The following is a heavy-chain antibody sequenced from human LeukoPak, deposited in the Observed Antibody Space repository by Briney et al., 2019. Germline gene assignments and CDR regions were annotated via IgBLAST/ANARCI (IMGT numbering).Heavy chain of an antibody. CDR1: GYSFTSYW. D-gene: IGHD6-19*01. V-gene: IGHV5-51*01. J-gene: IGHJ6*02. CDR3: ARSSGWYPHYYYYGMDV. CDR2: IYPGDSDT. Sequence: HGESLKISCKGSGYSFTSYWIGWVRQMPGKGLEWMGIIYPGDSDTRYSPSFQGQVTISADKSISTAYLQWSSLKASDTAMYYCARSSGWYPHYYYYGMDVWGQGTTVTVSS.